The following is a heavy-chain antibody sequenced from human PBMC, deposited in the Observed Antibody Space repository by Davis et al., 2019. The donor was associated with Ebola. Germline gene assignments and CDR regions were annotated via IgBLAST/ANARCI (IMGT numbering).Heavy chain of an antibody. CDR3: AINSATFYYDGLGYARPNSPVRGGMGV. J-gene: IGHJ6*04. CDR2: ISGSGGST. D-gene: IGHD3-22*01. CDR1: GFTFSSYA. V-gene: IGHV3-23*01. Sequence: GESLKISCAASGFTFSSYAMSWVRQAPGKGLEWVSAISGSGGSTYYADSVKGRFTISRDNSKNTLYLQMNSLRAEDTAVYYCAINSATFYYDGLGYARPNSPVRGGMGVWGKGTTVTVSS.